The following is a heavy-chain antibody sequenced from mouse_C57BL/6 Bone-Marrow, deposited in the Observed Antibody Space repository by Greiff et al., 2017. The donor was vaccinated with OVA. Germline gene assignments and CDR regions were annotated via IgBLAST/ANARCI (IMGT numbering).Heavy chain of an antibody. J-gene: IGHJ2*01. Sequence: QVTLKECGPGILQSSQTLSLTCSFSGFSLSTSGMGVSWIRQPSGKGLEWLAHIYWDDDKRYNPSLKSRLTISKDTSRNQVFLKITSVDTADTATYYCARMLLRFYYFDYWGQGTTLTVSS. CDR2: IYWDDDK. CDR3: ARMLLRFYYFDY. CDR1: GFSLSTSGMG. V-gene: IGHV8-12*01. D-gene: IGHD1-1*01.